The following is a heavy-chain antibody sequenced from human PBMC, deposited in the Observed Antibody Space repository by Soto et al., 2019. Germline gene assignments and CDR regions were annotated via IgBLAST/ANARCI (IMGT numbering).Heavy chain of an antibody. V-gene: IGHV1-3*01. J-gene: IGHJ6*02. CDR3: ARGPDYYDSSGYYYYYYGMDV. CDR1: GGTFSSYA. CDR2: INAGNGNT. Sequence: ASVKVSCKASGGTFSSYAISWVRQAPGQRLEWMGWINAGNGNTKYSQKFQGRVTITRDTSASKAYMELSSLRSEDTAVYYCARGPDYYDSSGYYYYYYGMDVWGQGTTVTVSS. D-gene: IGHD3-22*01.